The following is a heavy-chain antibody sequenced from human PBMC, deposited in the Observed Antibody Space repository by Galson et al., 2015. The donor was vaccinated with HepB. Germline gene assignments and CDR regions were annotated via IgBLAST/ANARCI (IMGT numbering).Heavy chain of an antibody. CDR2: ISWNSGSI. CDR1: GFTFDDYA. CDR3: AKDTQRTGNREFDY. D-gene: IGHD1-14*01. Sequence: SLRLSCAASGFTFDDYAMHWVRQAPGKGLEWVSGISWNSGSIGYADSVKGRFTISRDNAKNSLYLQMNSLRAEDTALYYCAKDTQRTGNREFDYWGQGTLVTVSS. J-gene: IGHJ4*02. V-gene: IGHV3-9*01.